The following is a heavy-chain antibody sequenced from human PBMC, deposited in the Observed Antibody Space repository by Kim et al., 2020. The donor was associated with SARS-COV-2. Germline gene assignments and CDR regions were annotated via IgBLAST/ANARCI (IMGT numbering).Heavy chain of an antibody. CDR3: AKGPVPWLVLDY. D-gene: IGHD6-19*01. Sequence: EPVTSRYPITRDNSKNMVYLQMNSRRVEDTAVYYCAKGPVPWLVLDYWGQGTLVTVSA. V-gene: IGHV3-30*02. J-gene: IGHJ4*02.